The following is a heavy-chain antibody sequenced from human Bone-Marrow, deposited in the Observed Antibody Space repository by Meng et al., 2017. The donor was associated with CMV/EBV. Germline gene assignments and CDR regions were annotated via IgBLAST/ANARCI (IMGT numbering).Heavy chain of an antibody. J-gene: IGHJ6*02. CDR3: ARDKGLRFLEWSSAGMDV. V-gene: IGHV4-34*01. CDR1: GGSFSGYY. D-gene: IGHD3-3*01. CDR2: INHSGST. Sequence: SETLSLTCAVYGGSFSGYYWSWIRQPPGKGLEWIGEINHSGSTNYNPSLKSRVTISVDKSKNQFSLKLSSVTAADTAVYYCARDKGLRFLEWSSAGMDVWRQGTTVSV.